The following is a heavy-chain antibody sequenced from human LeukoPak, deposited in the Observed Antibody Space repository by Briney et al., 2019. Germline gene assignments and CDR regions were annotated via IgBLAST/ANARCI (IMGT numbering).Heavy chain of an antibody. Sequence: PSETLSLTCTVSGGSISSYYWSWIRQPPGKGLEWIGYIYYGGSTNYNPSLKSRVTISVDTSKNQFSPKLSSVTAADTAVYYCARDVGGWYDYWGQGTLVTVSS. D-gene: IGHD6-19*01. CDR2: IYYGGST. V-gene: IGHV4-59*01. J-gene: IGHJ4*02. CDR3: ARDVGGWYDY. CDR1: GGSISSYY.